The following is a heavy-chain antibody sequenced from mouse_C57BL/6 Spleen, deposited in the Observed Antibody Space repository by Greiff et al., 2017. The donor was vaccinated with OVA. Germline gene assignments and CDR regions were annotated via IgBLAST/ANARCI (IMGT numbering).Heavy chain of an antibody. CDR3: TNWDVYWYFDV. D-gene: IGHD4-1*01. V-gene: IGHV6-3*01. CDR2: IRLKSDNYAT. J-gene: IGHJ1*03. CDR1: GFTFSNYW. Sequence: EVKLEESGGGLVQPGGSMKLSCVASGFTFSNYWMNWVRQSPEKGLEWVAQIRLKSDNYATHYAESVKGRFTISRDDSKSSVYLQMNNLRAEDTGIYYCTNWDVYWYFDVWGTGTTVTVSS.